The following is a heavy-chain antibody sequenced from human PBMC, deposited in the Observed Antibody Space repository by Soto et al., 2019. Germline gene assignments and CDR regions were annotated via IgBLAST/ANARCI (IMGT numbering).Heavy chain of an antibody. V-gene: IGHV3-48*01. Sequence: EVQLVESGGGLVQPGGSLRLSCAASGFTFSSYSMNWVRQAPGNGLEWVSYISSSSTTIYYADSVKGRFTISRDNAKNSLYLQMNSLRAEDTAVYYCARDKSIERPGELGYWGQGTLVTVSS. CDR2: ISSSSTTI. D-gene: IGHD6-6*01. J-gene: IGHJ4*02. CDR3: ARDKSIERPGELGY. CDR1: GFTFSSYS.